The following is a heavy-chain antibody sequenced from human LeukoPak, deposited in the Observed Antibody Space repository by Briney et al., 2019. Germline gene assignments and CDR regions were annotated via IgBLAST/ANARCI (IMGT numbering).Heavy chain of an antibody. D-gene: IGHD3-22*01. V-gene: IGHV1-18*01. CDR1: GYTFTSYG. CDR2: LSAYNGNT. Sequence: ASLKVSCKASGYTFTSYGINWVRQAPGQGLEWMGWLSAYNGNTNYAQKLQGRVTMTTDISTSTAYMELRSLRSDDTAVYYCARDSPFAMIVVEGFDYWGQGTLVTVSS. J-gene: IGHJ4*02. CDR3: ARDSPFAMIVVEGFDY.